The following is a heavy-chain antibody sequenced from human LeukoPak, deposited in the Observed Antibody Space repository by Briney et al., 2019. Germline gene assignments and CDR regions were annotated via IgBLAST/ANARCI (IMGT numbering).Heavy chain of an antibody. Sequence: GASVKVSCKASGGTFSSYAISWVRQAPGQGLEWMGRIIPIFGTANCAQKFQGRVTITTDESTSTAYMELSSLRSEDTAVYYCARDLGQHNWFDPWGQGTLVTVSS. J-gene: IGHJ5*02. D-gene: IGHD6-13*01. V-gene: IGHV1-69*05. CDR2: IIPIFGTA. CDR1: GGTFSSYA. CDR3: ARDLGQHNWFDP.